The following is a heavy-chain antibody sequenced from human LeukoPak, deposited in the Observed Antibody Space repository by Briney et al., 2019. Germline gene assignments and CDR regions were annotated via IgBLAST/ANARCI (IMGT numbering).Heavy chain of an antibody. Sequence: PSETLSLTCTVSGGSISSSSYYWGRLRQPPGRGLEWIGSIYYSRSTYSTPTLKSRVTISVDTSKNQFSLKLSSVTAADTAVYYCASHDDSNWFDPWGQGTLVTVSS. CDR3: ASHDDSNWFDP. CDR1: GGSISSSSYY. V-gene: IGHV4-39*01. D-gene: IGHD1-1*01. CDR2: IYYSRST. J-gene: IGHJ5*02.